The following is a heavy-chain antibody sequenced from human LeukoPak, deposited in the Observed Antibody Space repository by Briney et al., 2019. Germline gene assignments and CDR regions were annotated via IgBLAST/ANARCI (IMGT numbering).Heavy chain of an antibody. V-gene: IGHV4-4*07. J-gene: IGHJ3*02. CDR2: IYTSGST. CDR1: GGSISSYY. D-gene: IGHD2-2*01. Sequence: PSETLSLTCTVSGGSISSYYWSWIRQPAGKGLEWIGRIYTSGSTNYNPSLKSRVTMSVDTSKNQFSLKLSSVTAADTAVYYCARDWWDHCSSTSCPDRDAFDIWGLGTMVTVSS. CDR3: ARDWWDHCSSTSCPDRDAFDI.